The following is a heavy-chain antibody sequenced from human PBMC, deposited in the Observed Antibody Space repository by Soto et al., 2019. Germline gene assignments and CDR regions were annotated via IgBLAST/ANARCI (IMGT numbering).Heavy chain of an antibody. Sequence: QMPLVQSGPEVKKPGTSVKVSCKASGFTFIRSTVQWVRQARGQRLEWIGWIDVASGNTNYAQKFQERVTITGDMSTSTAYMEVSSLRSEDTAVYYCAESIAAGYGVVWGQGTTVTVSS. V-gene: IGHV1-58*01. D-gene: IGHD6-6*01. CDR3: AESIAAGYGVV. J-gene: IGHJ6*02. CDR2: IDVASGNT. CDR1: GFTFIRST.